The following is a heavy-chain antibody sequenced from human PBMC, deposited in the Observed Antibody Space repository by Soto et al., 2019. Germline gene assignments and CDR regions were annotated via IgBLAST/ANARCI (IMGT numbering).Heavy chain of an antibody. J-gene: IGHJ4*02. CDR3: AKDRKSGSGWYWDY. CDR1: GFTFNTYG. CDR2: IYSGGST. V-gene: IGHV3-NL1*01. Sequence: GGSLRLSCATSGFTFNTYGMHWVRQAPGKGLEWVAIIYSGGSTYYADSVKGRFTISRDNSKNTLYLQMNSLRAEDTAVYYCAKDRKSGSGWYWDYWGQGTLVTVSS. D-gene: IGHD6-19*01.